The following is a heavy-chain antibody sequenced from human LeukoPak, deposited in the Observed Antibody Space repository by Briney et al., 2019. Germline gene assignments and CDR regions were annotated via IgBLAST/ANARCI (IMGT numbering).Heavy chain of an antibody. V-gene: IGHV3-23*01. J-gene: IGHJ4*02. CDR3: AKSIITVVVPAAIAY. CDR2: ISGSGGST. D-gene: IGHD2-2*01. Sequence: GGSLRLSCAASGFTFSSYGMHWVRQAPGKGLEWVSAISGSGGSTYYADSVKGRFTISRDNSKNTLYLQMNSLRAEDTAVYYCAKSIITVVVPAAIAYWGQGTLVTVSS. CDR1: GFTFSSYG.